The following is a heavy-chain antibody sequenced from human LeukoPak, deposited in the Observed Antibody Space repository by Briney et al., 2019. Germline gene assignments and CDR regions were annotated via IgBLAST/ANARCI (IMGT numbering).Heavy chain of an antibody. CDR3: ARETTYDINP. CDR1: DGSISNYY. D-gene: IGHD3-9*01. J-gene: IGHJ5*02. V-gene: IGHV4-59*01. CDR2: IYYSGST. Sequence: SETLSLTCTVSDGSISNYYWSWIRQPPGKGLEWIGYIYYSGSTDYNPSLKSRVTMSVDRSKNQFSLKLSSVTAADTAVYYCARETTYDINPWGQGTLVTVSS.